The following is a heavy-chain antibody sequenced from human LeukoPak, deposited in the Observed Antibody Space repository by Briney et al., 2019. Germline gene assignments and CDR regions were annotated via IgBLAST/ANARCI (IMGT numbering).Heavy chain of an antibody. Sequence: GGSLRLSCAPSGFTFSSYAMHWVRQAPGKGLEWVAVISYDENDKYYADSVKGRFTISRDNSKNTLYLQMNSLRVEDTAVYYCARRWFFDYWGQGTLVTVSS. V-gene: IGHV3-30*04. CDR1: GFTFSSYA. D-gene: IGHD4-23*01. CDR2: ISYDENDK. CDR3: ARRWFFDY. J-gene: IGHJ4*02.